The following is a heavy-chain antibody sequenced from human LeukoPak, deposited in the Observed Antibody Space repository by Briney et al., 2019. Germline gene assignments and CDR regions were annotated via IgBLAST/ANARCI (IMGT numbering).Heavy chain of an antibody. CDR2: VINTVTGT. CDR1: GFTFTTYA. J-gene: IGHJ3*01. D-gene: IGHD5-24*01. V-gene: IGHV3-23*01. Sequence: GGSLRLSCAASGFTFTTYAMSCVRQAPGKGLEWISIVINTVTGTYYADSVKGRFTISRDTSKNTLYLQMNRLRPDDTVEYFCEGKDSPATFVTWGQGPMVTVSS. CDR3: EGKDSPATFVT.